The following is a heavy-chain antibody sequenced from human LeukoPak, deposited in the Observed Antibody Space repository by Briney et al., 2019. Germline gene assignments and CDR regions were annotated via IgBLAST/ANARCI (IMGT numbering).Heavy chain of an antibody. CDR1: GFTFSSYA. Sequence: GGSLRLSCAASGFTFSSYAMHWVRQAPGKGLEWVAVISYDGSNKYYADSVKGRFTISRDNSKNTLYLQMNSLRVEDTAVYYCARDPRWTTTVTTPYYFDYWGQGTLVTVSS. D-gene: IGHD4-17*01. V-gene: IGHV3-30-3*01. J-gene: IGHJ4*02. CDR2: ISYDGSNK. CDR3: ARDPRWTTTVTTPYYFDY.